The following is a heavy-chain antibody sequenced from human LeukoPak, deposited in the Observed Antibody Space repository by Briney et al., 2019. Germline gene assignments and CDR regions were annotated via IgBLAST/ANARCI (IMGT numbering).Heavy chain of an antibody. CDR1: GGSISSGGYY. CDR3: ARGSARMVANPLFDY. CDR2: IYHSGST. D-gene: IGHD5-12*01. V-gene: IGHV4-30-2*01. J-gene: IGHJ4*02. Sequence: SETLSLTCTVSGGSISSGGYYWSWIRQPPGKGLEWIGYIYHSGSTYYNPSLKSRVTISVDTSKNQFSLNLSSVTAADTAVYYCARGSARMVANPLFDYWGRGTLVTVSS.